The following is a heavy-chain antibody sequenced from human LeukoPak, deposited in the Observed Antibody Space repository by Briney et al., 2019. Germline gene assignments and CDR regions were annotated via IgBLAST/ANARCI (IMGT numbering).Heavy chain of an antibody. CDR2: INSDGSSA. V-gene: IGHV3-74*01. J-gene: IGHJ4*02. D-gene: IGHD3-22*01. Sequence: GGSLRLSCAASGFTFSSYWMHWVRQAPGKGLVWVSRINSDGSSATYADSVKGRFTISRDNAKNTLYLQMNSLRAEDTAMYYCVRQYSYDSSGYYPWDYWGQGTLVTVSS. CDR3: VRQYSYDSSGYYPWDY. CDR1: GFTFSSYW.